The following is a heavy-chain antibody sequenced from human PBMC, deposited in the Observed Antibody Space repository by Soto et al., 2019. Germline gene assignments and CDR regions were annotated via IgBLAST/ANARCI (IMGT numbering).Heavy chain of an antibody. D-gene: IGHD2-15*01. Sequence: QVQLVQSGAEVKKPGSSVKVSCKAPGGTFSSYAISWVRQAPRQGLEWMGGDIPIFGTAKYEQKLQHRVTITADEYTSTGYMQLRSLRSEDTAVYYCARSQGGSSSLDIYYYYYYGMDVLGQGTTVTVSS. J-gene: IGHJ6*02. CDR2: DIPIFGTA. V-gene: IGHV1-69*01. CDR1: GGTFSSYA. CDR3: ARSQGGSSSLDIYYYYYYGMDV.